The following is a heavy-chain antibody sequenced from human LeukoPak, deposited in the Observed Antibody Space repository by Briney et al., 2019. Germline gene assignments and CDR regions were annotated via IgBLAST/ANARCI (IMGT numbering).Heavy chain of an antibody. CDR1: GYSISSGYF. CDR3: ARHVSYDSICSHWGGFDP. CDR2: IYRSGRT. J-gene: IGHJ5*02. V-gene: IGHV4-38-2*01. Sequence: SETLSLTCAVSGYSISSGYFWGWIQQPPGKGLEWIGSIYRSGRTYYNPSLKSRVTMSVDTAKNQFSLKLSPVTAADTAVYYCARHVSYDSICSHWGGFDPWGQGTLVTVSS. D-gene: IGHD3-22*01.